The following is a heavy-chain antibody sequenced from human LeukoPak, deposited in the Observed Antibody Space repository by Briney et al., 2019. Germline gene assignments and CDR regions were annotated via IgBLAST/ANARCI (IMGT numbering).Heavy chain of an antibody. CDR3: ARGRVAAAGDYYYYYYMDV. Sequence: ASVKVSCKASGYTFSSYGIGWVRQAPGQGLEWMGWISAYNGNTNYAQNLQGRVTMTTDTSTSTAYMELRSLRSEDTAVYYCARGRVAAAGDYYYYYYMDVWGKGTTVTVSS. CDR1: GYTFSSYG. V-gene: IGHV1-18*01. CDR2: ISAYNGNT. D-gene: IGHD6-13*01. J-gene: IGHJ6*03.